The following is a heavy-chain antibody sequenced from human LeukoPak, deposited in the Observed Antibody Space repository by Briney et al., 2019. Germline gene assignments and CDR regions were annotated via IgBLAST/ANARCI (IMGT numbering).Heavy chain of an antibody. CDR3: ARDVGATPGYFDY. Sequence: SETLSLTCTVSGGSISSYYWSWIRQPPGKGLEYIGYIYNSGSTNYNPSLKSRVIISVDTSKNQFSLKLSSVTAADTAVYYCARDVGATPGYFDYWGQGTLVTVSS. CDR1: GGSISSYY. J-gene: IGHJ4*02. CDR2: IYNSGST. V-gene: IGHV4-59*01. D-gene: IGHD1-26*01.